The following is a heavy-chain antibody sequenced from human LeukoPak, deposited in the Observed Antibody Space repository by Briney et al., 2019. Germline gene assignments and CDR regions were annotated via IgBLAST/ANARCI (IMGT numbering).Heavy chain of an antibody. CDR2: ISGSGETT. CDR1: GFTFSSYA. Sequence: GGYLRLSCAASGFTFSSYAVSWVRQAPGRGLECISSISGSGETTYYADSVKGRFTSSRDNSKKTVYLQLSSLRAEDTAVYYCAKAMSSTTWGIFDCWGQGTLVTVSS. J-gene: IGHJ4*02. CDR3: AKAMSSTTWGIFDC. D-gene: IGHD2-2*01. V-gene: IGHV3-23*01.